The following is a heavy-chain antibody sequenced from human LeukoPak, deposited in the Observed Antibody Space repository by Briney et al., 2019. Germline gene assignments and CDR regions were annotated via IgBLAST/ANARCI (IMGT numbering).Heavy chain of an antibody. V-gene: IGHV1-3*01. CDR3: ARTVPDMQWGHPFDF. D-gene: IGHD6-19*01. CDR2: INAGTGNT. CDR1: GYTFTNYV. Sequence: ASVKVSCKASGYTFTNYVIHWLRQAPGQGLEWMGWINAGTGNTKYSQKLQGRVTISRDTSATTAYMELSSLRSEDTSVFYCARTVPDMQWGHPFDFWGQGTLVTVSS. J-gene: IGHJ3*01.